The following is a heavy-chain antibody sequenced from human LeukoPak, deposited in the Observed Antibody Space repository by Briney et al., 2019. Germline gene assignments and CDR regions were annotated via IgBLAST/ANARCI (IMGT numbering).Heavy chain of an antibody. CDR2: INQDGTEK. D-gene: IGHD6-19*01. Sequence: GGSLRLSCAASGFTFSTYFLTWVRQAPGKGLEWVANINQDGTEKQYVDSVKGRFTISRDNAKNSLYLQMNSLRAEDTAVYYCARDRAVAGLLDYWGQGTLVTVSS. J-gene: IGHJ4*02. CDR3: ARDRAVAGLLDY. V-gene: IGHV3-7*01. CDR1: GFTFSTYF.